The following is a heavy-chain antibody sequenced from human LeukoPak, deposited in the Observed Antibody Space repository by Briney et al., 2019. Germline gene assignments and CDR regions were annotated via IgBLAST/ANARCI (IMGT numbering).Heavy chain of an antibody. J-gene: IGHJ4*02. Sequence: PGGSLRLSCAASGFTFSNYNMNWVRQAPGRGLEWVSSVSSSSSYIYYADSVKGRFTISRDNAKNSLHLQMNSLRPEDTAVYYCARDSISNGWSLYYFDYWGQETLVTVSS. CDR3: ARDSISNGWSLYYFDY. V-gene: IGHV3-21*01. D-gene: IGHD6-19*01. CDR1: GFTFSNYN. CDR2: VSSSSSYI.